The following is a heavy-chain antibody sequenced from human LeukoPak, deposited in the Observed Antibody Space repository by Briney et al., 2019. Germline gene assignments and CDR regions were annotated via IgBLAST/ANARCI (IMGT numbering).Heavy chain of an antibody. V-gene: IGHV1-2*04. D-gene: IGHD3-16*02. CDR3: ARDMDDYVWGSYRYTGLLDY. CDR2: INPNSGGT. J-gene: IGHJ4*02. Sequence: ASVKVSCKASGYTFTGYYMHWVRQAPGQGLEWMGWINPNSGGTNYAQKFQGWVTMTRDTSISTAYMELSRLRSDDTAVYYCARDMDDYVWGSYRYTGLLDYWGQGTLVTVSS. CDR1: GYTFTGYY.